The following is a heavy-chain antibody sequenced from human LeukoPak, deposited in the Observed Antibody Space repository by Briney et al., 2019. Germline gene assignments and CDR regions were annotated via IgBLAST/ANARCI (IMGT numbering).Heavy chain of an antibody. CDR1: GFTFSSYA. V-gene: IGHV3-30-3*01. CDR2: ISYDGSNK. D-gene: IGHD3-10*01. CDR3: ARELSFVYYGSGSPEYYFAY. Sequence: AGGSVRLSCAASGFTFSSYAMHWVGQAPGKGLEWVAVISYDGSNKYYADSVKGRFTISRDNSKNTLYLQMNSLRAEDTAVYYCARELSFVYYGSGSPEYYFAYWGQGTLVTVSS. J-gene: IGHJ4*02.